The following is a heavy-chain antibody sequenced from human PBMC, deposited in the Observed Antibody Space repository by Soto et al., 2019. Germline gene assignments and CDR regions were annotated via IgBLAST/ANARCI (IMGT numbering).Heavy chain of an antibody. J-gene: IGHJ4*02. Sequence: SGPTLVNPTQTLTLTCTFSGFSLSTSGVGVGWIRQPPGKALEWLALIYWDDDKRYSPSLKSRLTITKDTSKNQVVLTMTNMDPVDTATYYCAHSRVEMAIFPEDYYFDYWGQGTLVTVSS. CDR2: IYWDDDK. CDR3: AHSRVEMAIFPEDYYFDY. D-gene: IGHD2-21*01. V-gene: IGHV2-5*02. CDR1: GFSLSTSGVG.